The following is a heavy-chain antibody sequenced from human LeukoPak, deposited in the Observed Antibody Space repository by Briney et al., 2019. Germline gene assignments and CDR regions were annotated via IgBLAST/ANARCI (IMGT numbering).Heavy chain of an antibody. CDR2: IYSGGST. D-gene: IGHD3-9*01. J-gene: IGHJ4*02. Sequence: GGSLRLSCAASELTLSSNYMSWIRQAPGRGLEWVSFIYSGGSTYYADSVRGRFIISKDNSKNTLYLQMNSLRAEDTAVYYCARDGPRYFDWLSGPDYWGQGTLVTVSS. V-gene: IGHV3-53*05. CDR1: ELTLSSNY. CDR3: ARDGPRYFDWLSGPDY.